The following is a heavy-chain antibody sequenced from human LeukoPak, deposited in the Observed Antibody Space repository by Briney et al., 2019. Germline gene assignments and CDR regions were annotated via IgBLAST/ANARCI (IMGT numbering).Heavy chain of an antibody. Sequence: SETLSLTCAVYGGSFSGYYWSWIRQPPGKGLEWIGEINHSGSTNYNPSLKSRVTISVDTSKNQFSLKLSSVTAADTAVYYCARESLRSYYYGSGSPSVWFDPWGQGTLVTVSS. J-gene: IGHJ5*02. CDR3: ARESLRSYYYGSGSPSVWFDP. D-gene: IGHD3-10*01. CDR1: GGSFSGYY. CDR2: INHSGST. V-gene: IGHV4-34*01.